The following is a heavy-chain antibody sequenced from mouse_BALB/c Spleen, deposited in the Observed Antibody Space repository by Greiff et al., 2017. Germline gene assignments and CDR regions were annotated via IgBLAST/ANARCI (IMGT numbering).Heavy chain of an antibody. Sequence: EVKVVESGGGLVKPGGSLKLSCAASGFTFSSYAMSWVRQTPEKRLEWVASISSGGSTYYPDSVKGRFTISRDNARNILYLQMSSLRSEDTAMYYCANYYGSSPWFAYWGQGTLVTVSA. CDR1: GFTFSSYA. D-gene: IGHD1-1*01. CDR3: ANYYGSSPWFAY. V-gene: IGHV5-6-5*01. CDR2: ISSGGST. J-gene: IGHJ3*01.